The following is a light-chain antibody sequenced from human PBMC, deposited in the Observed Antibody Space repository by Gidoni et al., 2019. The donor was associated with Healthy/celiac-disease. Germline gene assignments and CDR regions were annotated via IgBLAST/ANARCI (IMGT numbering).Light chain of an antibody. J-gene: IGKJ5*01. CDR1: QSVSSY. CDR3: QQRSNWPRT. V-gene: IGKV3-11*01. Sequence: DILFPPPPATLSLSPGERATLSCRASQSVSSYLAWYQQQPGQAPRLLIYDASNRATGIPARFSGSGSGTEFTLTISSLEPEEFAVYYCQQRSNWPRTFGQXTRLEIK. CDR2: DAS.